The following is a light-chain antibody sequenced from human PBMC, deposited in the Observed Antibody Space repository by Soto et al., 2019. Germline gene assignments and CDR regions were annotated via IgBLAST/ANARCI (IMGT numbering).Light chain of an antibody. J-gene: IGLJ1*01. Sequence: QSVLTQPPSVSAATGQKVTISCSGSSSKIGNNYVTWYQQLPGTAPKLLIYDNNKRPSGIPVRFSGSKSGTSATLGIIGLQTGDEADYYCGTWDSSLSAHVFGTGTKVTAL. CDR3: GTWDSSLSAHV. CDR2: DNN. V-gene: IGLV1-51*01. CDR1: SSKIGNNY.